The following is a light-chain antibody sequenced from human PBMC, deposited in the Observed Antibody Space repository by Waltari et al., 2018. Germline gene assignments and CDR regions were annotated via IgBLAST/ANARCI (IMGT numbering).Light chain of an antibody. J-gene: IGKJ4*01. Sequence: DIVMTQSPDSLAVSLGERATINCKSSPRVLYSSNNKNYLAWYQQKPGQPPKLLIYWASTRESGVPDRFSGSGSGTDFTLTISSLQAEDVAVYYCQQYYSTPRTLTFGGGTKVEIK. CDR1: PRVLYSSNNKNY. V-gene: IGKV4-1*01. CDR3: QQYYSTPRTLT. CDR2: WAS.